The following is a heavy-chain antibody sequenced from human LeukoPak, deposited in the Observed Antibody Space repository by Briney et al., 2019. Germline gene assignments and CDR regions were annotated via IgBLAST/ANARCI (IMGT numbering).Heavy chain of an antibody. J-gene: IGHJ6*03. CDR2: IYHSGST. Sequence: SWVRQPPGKGLEWIGEIYHSGSTNYNPSLKSRVTISVDKSKNQFSLKLSSVTAADTAVYYCARGGCSSTSCYGDYYYYMDVWGKGTTVTVSS. D-gene: IGHD2-2*01. V-gene: IGHV4-4*02. CDR3: ARGGCSSTSCYGDYYYYMDV.